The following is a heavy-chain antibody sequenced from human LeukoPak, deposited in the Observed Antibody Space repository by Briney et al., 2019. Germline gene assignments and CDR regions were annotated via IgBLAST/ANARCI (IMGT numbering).Heavy chain of an antibody. J-gene: IGHJ3*02. V-gene: IGHV3-7*05. CDR2: IKQDGSEK. CDR3: ARDVGLAAGGMMDALDI. Sequence: GGSLRLPCAASRFTFRRYWMNWVRQAPGKGLEWVANIKQDGSEKYYVDSVKGRFTISRDNAKNSMYLQMNSLRAEDTAVYYCARDVGLAAGGMMDALDIWGQGTMVTVSS. D-gene: IGHD6-13*01. CDR1: RFTFRRYW.